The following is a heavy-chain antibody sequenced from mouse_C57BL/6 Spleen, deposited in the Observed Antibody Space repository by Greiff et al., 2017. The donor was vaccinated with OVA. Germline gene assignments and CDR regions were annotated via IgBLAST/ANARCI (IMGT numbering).Heavy chain of an antibody. CDR1: GYAFSSYW. CDR2: IYPGDGDT. CDR3: ARSLDYQFYSFDY. Sequence: QVQLKESGAELVKPGDSVKISCKASGYAFSSYWMNWVKQRPGQGLEWIGQIYPGDGDTNYNGKFNGKATLTADKSSSTAYMPLSSLTSEDSAVYCCARSLDYQFYSFDYWGQGTTLTVSS. V-gene: IGHV1-80*01. J-gene: IGHJ2*01. D-gene: IGHD2-4*01.